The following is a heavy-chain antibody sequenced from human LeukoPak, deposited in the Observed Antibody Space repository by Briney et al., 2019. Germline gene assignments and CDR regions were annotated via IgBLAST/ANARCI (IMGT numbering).Heavy chain of an antibody. J-gene: IGHJ3*02. CDR3: EKDPFKVGATGAFDI. CDR1: GFTFSSYG. D-gene: IGHD1-26*01. V-gene: IGHV3-30*02. CDR2: IRYDGSNK. Sequence: GGSLRLSCAASGFTFSSYGMHWVRQAPGKGLEWVAFIRYDGSNKYYADSVKGRFTISRDNSKNTLYLQMNSLRAEDTAVYYCEKDPFKVGATGAFDIWGQGTMVTVSS.